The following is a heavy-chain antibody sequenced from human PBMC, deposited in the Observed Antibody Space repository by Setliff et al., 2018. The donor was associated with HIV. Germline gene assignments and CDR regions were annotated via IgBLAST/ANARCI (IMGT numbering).Heavy chain of an antibody. CDR2: FDPEDGET. CDR3: ARGSLGAFDI. Sequence: ASVKVSCKVSGYTLTELSMHWVRQAPGKGLEWMVGFDPEDGETNYAQKFQGRVTITTDESTSTAYMELSSLRSEDTAVYYCARGSLGAFDIWGQGTMVTVSS. CDR1: GYTLTELS. D-gene: IGHD7-27*01. V-gene: IGHV1-24*01. J-gene: IGHJ3*02.